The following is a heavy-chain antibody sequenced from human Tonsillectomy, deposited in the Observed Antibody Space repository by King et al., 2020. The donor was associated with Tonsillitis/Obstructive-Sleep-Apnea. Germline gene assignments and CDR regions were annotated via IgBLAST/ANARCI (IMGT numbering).Heavy chain of an antibody. CDR3: ARHPSTTVVPFDY. CDR1: GGSISSSSYY. D-gene: IGHD4-23*01. J-gene: IGHJ4*02. V-gene: IGHV4-39*01. Sequence: QLQESGPGLVKPSETLSLTCPVSGGSISSSSYYWGWIRQPPGKGLEWIGSIYYSGSTYYNPSLKSRVTISVETSKNQFSLKLSSVTAAVTAVYYCARHPSTTVVPFDYWGQGTLVTVSS. CDR2: IYYSGST.